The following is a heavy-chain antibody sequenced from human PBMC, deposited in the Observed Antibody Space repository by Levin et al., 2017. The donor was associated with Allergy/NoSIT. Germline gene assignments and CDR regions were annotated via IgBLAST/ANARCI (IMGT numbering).Heavy chain of an antibody. Sequence: GGSLRLSCAASGFTFSSYAMSWVRQAPGKGLEWVSAISGSGGSTYYADSVKGRFTISRDNSKNTLYLQMNSLRAEDTAVYYCAKENYGQQLVSWGNWFDPRGQGTLVTVSS. V-gene: IGHV3-23*01. CDR3: AKENYGQQLVSWGNWFDP. CDR1: GFTFSSYA. D-gene: IGHD6-13*01. CDR2: ISGSGGST. J-gene: IGHJ5*02.